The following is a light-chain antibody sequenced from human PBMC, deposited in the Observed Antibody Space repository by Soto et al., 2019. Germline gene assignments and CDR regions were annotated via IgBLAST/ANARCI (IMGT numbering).Light chain of an antibody. CDR1: QSVSSDY. CDR3: QHYDNTPPSVT. CDR2: SAS. Sequence: EIVLTQSPDTLSLSPGERATLSCRASQSVSSDYLVWYQQKPGLPTRLLIYSASRRATGIPDRFSGSGSRTDIILTISRLEPEDFAVYYCQHYDNTPPSVTFGPGTKVDIK. J-gene: IGKJ3*01. V-gene: IGKV3-20*01.